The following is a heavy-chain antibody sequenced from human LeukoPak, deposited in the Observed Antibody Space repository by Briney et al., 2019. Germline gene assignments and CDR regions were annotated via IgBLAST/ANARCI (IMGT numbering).Heavy chain of an antibody. J-gene: IGHJ4*02. Sequence: GGSLRLSCATSGFTLNRSWMNWVRQAPGKGLEWVANMDPSGSHKPYMASVEGRFTISKDSPGTSFYLEMYNMRDEDTAIYYCAIWTPGNYWGQGSLVTVSS. CDR1: GFTLNRSW. CDR3: AIWTPGNY. CDR2: MDPSGSHK. V-gene: IGHV3-7*01. D-gene: IGHD1-1*01.